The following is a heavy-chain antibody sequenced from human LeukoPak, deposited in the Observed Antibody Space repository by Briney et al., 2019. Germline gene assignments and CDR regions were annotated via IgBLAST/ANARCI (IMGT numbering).Heavy chain of an antibody. CDR2: IYPVDSDA. D-gene: IGHD3-16*01. Sequence: GESLKISCKGSGYNFTSYWIGWVRQMPGKGLEWMGIIYPVDSDARCSPSFQGQVTISADKSINTAYLQWSSLKASDTAMYYCARQGWGNWFDPWGQGTLVTVSS. J-gene: IGHJ5*02. CDR1: GYNFTSYW. CDR3: ARQGWGNWFDP. V-gene: IGHV5-51*01.